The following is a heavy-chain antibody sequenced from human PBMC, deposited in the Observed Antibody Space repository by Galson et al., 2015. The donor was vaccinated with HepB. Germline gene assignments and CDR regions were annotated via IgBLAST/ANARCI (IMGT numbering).Heavy chain of an antibody. D-gene: IGHD3-9*01. Sequence: QSGAEVKKPGESLKLSCKSSGYSFASHWIGWVRQMPGKGLEWMGSIYPADSDTRYSPSFQGQVTISVDKVISTTHLQWTSLKASATVMYYCGRLSLTQVRMPDYWGQGTLVTVSS. CDR2: IYPADSDT. J-gene: IGHJ4*02. CDR3: GRLSLTQVRMPDY. CDR1: GYSFASHW. V-gene: IGHV5-51*01.